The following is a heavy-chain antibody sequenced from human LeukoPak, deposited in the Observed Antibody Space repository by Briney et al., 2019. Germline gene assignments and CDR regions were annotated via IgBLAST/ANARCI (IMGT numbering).Heavy chain of an antibody. J-gene: IGHJ4*02. V-gene: IGHV3-9*03. D-gene: IGHD3-10*01. Sequence: PGRSLRLSCAASGFTFDDYAMHWVRQAPGKGLEWVSGISWNSGSIGYADSVKGRFTISRDNAKSSLYLQMNSLRAEDMALYYCVAEKRGFDYWGQGTLVTVSS. CDR1: GFTFDDYA. CDR3: VAEKRGFDY. CDR2: ISWNSGSI.